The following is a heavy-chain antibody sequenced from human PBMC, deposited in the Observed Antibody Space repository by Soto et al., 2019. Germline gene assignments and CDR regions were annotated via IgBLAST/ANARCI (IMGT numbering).Heavy chain of an antibody. CDR2: IYPGDSDT. CDR1: GYKFTNYW. V-gene: IGHV5-51*01. D-gene: IGHD2-2*01. Sequence: PGESLKISCKGSGYKFTNYWIGWVRQMPGKGLEWMGIIYPGDSDTRYSPSFQGQVTISADKSISTAYLQWSSLKASDTAMYYCARRLGYCSSTSCSHYMDVWGEGTTVTVSS. CDR3: ARRLGYCSSTSCSHYMDV. J-gene: IGHJ6*03.